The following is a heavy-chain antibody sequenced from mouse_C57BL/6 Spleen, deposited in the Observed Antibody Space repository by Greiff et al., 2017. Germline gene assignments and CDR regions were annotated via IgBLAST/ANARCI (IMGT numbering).Heavy chain of an antibody. Sequence: QVQLQQPGAELVKPGASVKMSCKASGYTFTSYWITWVKQRPGQGLEWIGDIYPGSGSTNYNEKFKSKATLTVDTSSSTAYMQRSSLTSEDSAVYYCAREGANWDYFDYWGQGTTVTV. CDR2: IYPGSGST. J-gene: IGHJ2*01. CDR3: AREGANWDYFDY. D-gene: IGHD4-1*01. V-gene: IGHV1-55*01. CDR1: GYTFTSYW.